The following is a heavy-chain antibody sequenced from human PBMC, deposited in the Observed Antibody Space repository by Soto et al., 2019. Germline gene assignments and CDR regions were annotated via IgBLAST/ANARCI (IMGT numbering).Heavy chain of an antibody. CDR3: ARWSGMGPARFDY. Sequence: PSETLSLTCTVSGGSISSYYWSWIRQPPGKGLEWIGYIYYSGSTNYNPSLKSRVTISVDTSKNQFSLKLSSVTAADTAMYYCARWSGMGPARFDYWGQGTLVTVSS. CDR1: GGSISSYY. V-gene: IGHV4-59*01. CDR2: IYYSGST. J-gene: IGHJ4*02. D-gene: IGHD6-6*01.